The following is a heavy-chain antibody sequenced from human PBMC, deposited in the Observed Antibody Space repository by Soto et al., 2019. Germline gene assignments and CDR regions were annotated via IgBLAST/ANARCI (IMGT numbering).Heavy chain of an antibody. CDR1: GGTFSSYA. CDR3: ARDQGYVDTAMVTRAFDI. Sequence: ASVKVSCKASGGTFSSYAISWVRQAPGQGLEWMGGIIPIFGTANYAQKFQGRVTITADESTSTAYMELSSLRSEDTAVYYCARDQGYVDTAMVTRAFDIWGQGTMVTVSS. D-gene: IGHD5-18*01. J-gene: IGHJ3*02. V-gene: IGHV1-69*13. CDR2: IIPIFGTA.